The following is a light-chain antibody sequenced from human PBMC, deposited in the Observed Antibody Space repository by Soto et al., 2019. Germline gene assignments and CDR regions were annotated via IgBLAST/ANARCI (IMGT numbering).Light chain of an antibody. J-gene: IGKJ5*01. CDR1: QSFSSSY. Sequence: VSTLSPGTLSLSPWHRLTLSCMASQSFSSSYLAWYQQKPGQTPRLLIYGASSRATGIPDRFNGNGSGTDFTLTISGLEPEDSAVYYCQQYGTSPITFGQGTRLAI. CDR3: QQYGTSPIT. CDR2: GAS. V-gene: IGKV3-20*01.